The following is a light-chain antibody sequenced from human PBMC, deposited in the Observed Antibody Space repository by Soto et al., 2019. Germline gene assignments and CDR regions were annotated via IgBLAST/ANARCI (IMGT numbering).Light chain of an antibody. CDR1: QSISNW. CDR2: HAS. V-gene: IGKV1-5*01. Sequence: DIQMSQSPSTLPASVGDRVTITCRASQSISNWLAWYQQNPGTAPKVLIYHASNLQSGVPSRFSGSGSGTEFTLTISSLQPEDFATYYCLQHNSYPPAFGGGTKVDI. J-gene: IGKJ4*01. CDR3: LQHNSYPPA.